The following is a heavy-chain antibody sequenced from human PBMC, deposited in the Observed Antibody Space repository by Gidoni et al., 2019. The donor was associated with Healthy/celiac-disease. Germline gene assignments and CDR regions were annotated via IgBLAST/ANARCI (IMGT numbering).Heavy chain of an antibody. CDR3: ARLVSVAGTFA. V-gene: IGHV3-21*01. CDR1: GFTFRSYS. J-gene: IGHJ5*02. Sequence: EVQLVESGGGVVKPGVSLRPSCAASGFTFRSYSMHWVRQAPGKGLAWVSSISSSSSYIYYADSVKGRFTISRDNAKNSLYLQMNSLRAEDTAVYYCARLVSVAGTFAWGQGTLVTVSS. D-gene: IGHD6-19*01. CDR2: ISSSSSYI.